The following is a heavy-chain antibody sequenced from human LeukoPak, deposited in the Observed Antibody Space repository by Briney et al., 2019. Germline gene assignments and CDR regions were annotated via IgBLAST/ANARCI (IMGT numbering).Heavy chain of an antibody. CDR3: AHLPNGHDDYGDYRLAYYFDY. D-gene: IGHD4-17*01. J-gene: IGHJ4*02. CDR1: GGTFSSYA. CDR2: IIPIFGTA. Sequence: ASVKVSCKASGGTFSSYAISWVRQAPGQGLEWMGGIIPIFGTANYAQKFQGRVTITADESTSTAYTELSSLRSEDTAVYYCAHLPNGHDDYGDYRLAYYFDYWGQGTLVTVSS. V-gene: IGHV1-69*13.